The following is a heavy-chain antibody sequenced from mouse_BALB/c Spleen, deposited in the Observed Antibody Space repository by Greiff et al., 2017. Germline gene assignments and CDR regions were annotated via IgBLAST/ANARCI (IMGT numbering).Heavy chain of an antibody. J-gene: IGHJ3*01. CDR2: IDPANGNT. D-gene: IGHD1-2*01. Sequence: EVKLQESGAELVKPGASVKLSCTASGFNIKDTYMHWVKQRPEQGLEWIGRIDPANGNTKYDPKFQGKATITADTSSNTAYLQLSSLTSEDTAVYYCARVTTASPWFAYWGQGTLVTVSA. V-gene: IGHV14-3*02. CDR1: GFNIKDTY. CDR3: ARVTTASPWFAY.